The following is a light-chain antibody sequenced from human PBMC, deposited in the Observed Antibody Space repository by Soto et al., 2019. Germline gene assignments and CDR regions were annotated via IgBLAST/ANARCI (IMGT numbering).Light chain of an antibody. CDR1: QSVSSSY. Sequence: EIVLTQSPGTLSLSPGERATLSCRASQSVSSSYLAWYQQKPDQAPRPLIYGASSRATGIPDRFSGSGSGTDFTLTISRLEPEDFAVYYCLQYGSSPYTFGQGTKREIK. J-gene: IGKJ2*01. CDR2: GAS. CDR3: LQYGSSPYT. V-gene: IGKV3-20*01.